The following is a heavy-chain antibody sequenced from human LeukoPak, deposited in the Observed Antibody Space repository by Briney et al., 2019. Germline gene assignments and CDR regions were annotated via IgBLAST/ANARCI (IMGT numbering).Heavy chain of an antibody. J-gene: IGHJ5*02. CDR3: AKDGTSSWFGEAT. CDR2: ISTDGSHK. Sequence: GGSLRLSCAASGFTFSDYGMQWVRQAPGKGLEWVALISTDGSHKDYADSVKGRFTLSRDNSKNTLYLQMNSLRVEDTAVYYCAKDGTSSWFGEATWGQGILVTVSS. D-gene: IGHD6-13*01. V-gene: IGHV3-30*18. CDR1: GFTFSDYG.